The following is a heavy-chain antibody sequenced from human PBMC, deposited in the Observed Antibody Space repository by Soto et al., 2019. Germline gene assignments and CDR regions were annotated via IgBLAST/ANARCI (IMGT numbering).Heavy chain of an antibody. CDR1: GYSFTTYW. CDR2: IDPSDSYT. Sequence: GESLKISCKGFGYSFTTYWISWVRQMPGKGLEWLGRIDPSDSYTKYSPSFQGHVTVSTDKSTSTPYLQWSSLQASDSAMYYCARHGAYSAHEPITVAGTWGNYYGVDVWGQGSTVTVSS. J-gene: IGHJ6*02. D-gene: IGHD6-19*01. V-gene: IGHV5-10-1*01. CDR3: ARHGAYSAHEPITVAGTWGNYYGVDV.